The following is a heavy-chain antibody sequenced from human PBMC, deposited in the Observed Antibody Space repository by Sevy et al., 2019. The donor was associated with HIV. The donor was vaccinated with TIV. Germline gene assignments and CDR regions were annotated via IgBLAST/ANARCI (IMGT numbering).Heavy chain of an antibody. J-gene: IGHJ4*02. Sequence: GGSLRLSCAASGFTFSSYAMHWVRQAPGKGLEWVAVISYDGSNKYYADSVKGRFTISRDNSKNTLYLQMNSLGAEDNAVYYCARVDYDSSGYVYWGQGTLVTVSS. V-gene: IGHV3-30-3*01. CDR2: ISYDGSNK. CDR1: GFTFSSYA. CDR3: ARVDYDSSGYVY. D-gene: IGHD3-22*01.